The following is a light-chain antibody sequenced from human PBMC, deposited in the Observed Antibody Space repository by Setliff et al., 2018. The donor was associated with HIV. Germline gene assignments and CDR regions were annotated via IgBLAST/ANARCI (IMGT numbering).Light chain of an antibody. V-gene: IGLV2-11*01. CDR1: SSDVDAYDY. J-gene: IGLJ1*01. CDR2: DVS. Sequence: QSVLTQPRSMSGSPGQSVTISCTGTSSDVDAYDYVSWYQHHPGKAPKLLIYDVSKRPSGVPDRFSGSKSGNTASLTISGLQAEDEADYYCCSYAGSYTYVFGTGTKVTVL. CDR3: CSYAGSYTYV.